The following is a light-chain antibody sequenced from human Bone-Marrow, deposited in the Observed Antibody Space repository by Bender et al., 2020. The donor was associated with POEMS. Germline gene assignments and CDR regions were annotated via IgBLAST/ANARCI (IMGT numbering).Light chain of an antibody. CDR3: SSYTGAFTGVL. Sequence: HSALTQPASVSGSPGQSITISCTGASTYIDDYTVVSWYQQHPGKAPKLLIYDVTHRPSGVSYRFSASKSGNTASLTISGLQADDEAAYFCSSYTGAFTGVLFGGGTRLTVL. J-gene: IGLJ2*01. V-gene: IGLV2-14*03. CDR2: DVT. CDR1: STYIDDYTV.